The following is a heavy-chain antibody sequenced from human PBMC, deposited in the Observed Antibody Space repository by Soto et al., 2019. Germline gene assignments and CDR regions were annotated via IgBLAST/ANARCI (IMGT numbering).Heavy chain of an antibody. CDR3: ARGDYGTGGYPFPYFDX. D-gene: IGHD2-8*02. CDR2: INPDSGAT. Sequence: HEHLVQSGAEVKRPGASLKVSCKASGYSFTGYYIHWVRQAPGQGLEWMGWINPDSGATNYAQNFQGRVTLTSDTSISTASMDLTSLTSDDTAVYYCARGDYGTGGYPFPYFDXWGQGTLVIVSX. V-gene: IGHV1-2*02. CDR1: GYSFTGYY. J-gene: IGHJ4*02.